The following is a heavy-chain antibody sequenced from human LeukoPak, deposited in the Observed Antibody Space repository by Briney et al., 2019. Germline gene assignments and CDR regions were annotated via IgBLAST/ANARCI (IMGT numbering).Heavy chain of an antibody. CDR1: GFTFSNYS. V-gene: IGHV3-48*04. CDR3: STSTGRTTNFGY. D-gene: IGHD1-7*01. Sequence: GGSLRLSCVASGFTFSNYSMNWVRQAPGKGLEWVSYIRLRSNTIYYAESVKGRFTTSRDNAKNSLYLQMNSLRAEDTAVYYCSTSTGRTTNFGYWGQGTLVTVSS. CDR2: IRLRSNTI. J-gene: IGHJ4*02.